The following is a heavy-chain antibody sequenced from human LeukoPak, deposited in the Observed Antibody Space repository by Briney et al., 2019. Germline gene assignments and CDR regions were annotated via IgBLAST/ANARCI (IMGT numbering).Heavy chain of an antibody. CDR1: GYTFTSYA. CDR3: AREGTRRFSSGWSHYYYGMDV. J-gene: IGHJ6*02. V-gene: IGHV1-3*01. CDR2: INAGNGNT. D-gene: IGHD6-19*01. Sequence: GASVKVSCKASGYTFTSYAMHWVRQAPGQRLEWMGWINAGNGNTKYSQKFQGRVTITRDTSASTAYMELSSLRSEDTAVYYCAREGTRRFSSGWSHYYYGMDVWGQGTTVTVSS.